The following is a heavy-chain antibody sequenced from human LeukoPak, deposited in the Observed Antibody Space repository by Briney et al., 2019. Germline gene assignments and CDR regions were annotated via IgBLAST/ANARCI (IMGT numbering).Heavy chain of an antibody. V-gene: IGHV3-21*01. Sequence: GGSLRLSCAASGFTFSNYTMNWVRQTPGKGLEWVSSISTSSTHIYYADSVKGRFTITRDNAKNSLFLQMNSLRAEDTAVYYCSANSLTFKDYGLSFFDSLGQGALGTGSS. CDR2: ISTSSTHI. D-gene: IGHD4-17*01. J-gene: IGHJ4*02. CDR1: GFTFSNYT. CDR3: SANSLTFKDYGLSFFDS.